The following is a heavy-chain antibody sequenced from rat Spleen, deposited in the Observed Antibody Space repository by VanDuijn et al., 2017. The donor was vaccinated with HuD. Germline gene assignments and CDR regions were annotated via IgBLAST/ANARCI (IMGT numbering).Heavy chain of an antibody. V-gene: IGHV5-7*01. Sequence: EVQLVESGGGLVQPGRSLKLSCAASGFTFSDYYMAWVRQAPKKGLEWVATISTSGSRTYYPDSVKGRFTISRDNAKSSLYLQMNSLKSEDTATYYCARHGPGTWYFDFWGPGTMVTVSS. CDR2: ISTSGSRT. CDR3: ARHGPGTWYFDF. CDR1: GFTFSDYY. D-gene: IGHD5-1*01. J-gene: IGHJ1*01.